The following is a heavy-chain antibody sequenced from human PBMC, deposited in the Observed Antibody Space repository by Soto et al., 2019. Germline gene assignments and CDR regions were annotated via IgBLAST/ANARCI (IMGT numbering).Heavy chain of an antibody. CDR3: ARGYYDSSGYYLPHDGFDI. Sequence: SETLSLTCTVSGGSISSGGYYWSWIRQHPGKGLEWIGYIYYSGSTYYNPSLKSRVTISVDTSKNQFSLKLSSVTAADTAVYYCARGYYDSSGYYLPHDGFDIWGQGTMVTVSS. CDR2: IYYSGST. J-gene: IGHJ3*02. D-gene: IGHD3-22*01. V-gene: IGHV4-31*03. CDR1: GGSISSGGYY.